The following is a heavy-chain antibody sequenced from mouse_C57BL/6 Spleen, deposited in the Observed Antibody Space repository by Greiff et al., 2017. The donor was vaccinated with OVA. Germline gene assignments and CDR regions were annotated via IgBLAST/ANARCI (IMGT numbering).Heavy chain of an antibody. V-gene: IGHV1-55*01. Sequence: QVQLKQPGAELVKPGASVKMSCKASGYTFTSYWITWVKQRPGQGLEWIGDIYPGSGSTNYNEKFKSKATLTVDTSSSTAYMQLSSLTSEDSAVYYCAREKDGLWYFDVWGTGTTVTVSS. CDR1: GYTFTSYW. D-gene: IGHD2-3*01. J-gene: IGHJ1*03. CDR3: AREKDGLWYFDV. CDR2: IYPGSGST.